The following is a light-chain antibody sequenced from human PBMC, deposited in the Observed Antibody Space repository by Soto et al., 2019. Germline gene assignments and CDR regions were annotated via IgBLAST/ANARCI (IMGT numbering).Light chain of an antibody. V-gene: IGKV3-20*01. CDR1: QSVSSRL. Sequence: EIVLTQSPGTLSVSPGERVTLACRASQSVSSRLFAWYQQKPGQTPRLLIYGASHRATGIPDRFSGSGSGTDYTLTISSLQPDDFATYYCQHYNSYSEAFGQGTKVELK. CDR2: GAS. CDR3: QHYNSYSEA. J-gene: IGKJ1*01.